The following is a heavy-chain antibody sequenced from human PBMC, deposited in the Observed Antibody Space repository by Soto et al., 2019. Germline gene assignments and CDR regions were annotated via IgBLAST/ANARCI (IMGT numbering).Heavy chain of an antibody. D-gene: IGHD2-21*01. CDR1: GGSVSSGSYY. CDR2: IYYSGST. J-gene: IGHJ6*02. Sequence: QVQLQESGPGLVKPSETLSLTCTVSGGSVSSGSYYWSWIRQPPGKGLEWIGYIYYSGSTNYNPSLKSRVTISVDTSKNQFSLKLSSVTAADTAVYYCAREVRSAVSMWGMDVWGQGTTVTVSS. V-gene: IGHV4-61*01. CDR3: AREVRSAVSMWGMDV.